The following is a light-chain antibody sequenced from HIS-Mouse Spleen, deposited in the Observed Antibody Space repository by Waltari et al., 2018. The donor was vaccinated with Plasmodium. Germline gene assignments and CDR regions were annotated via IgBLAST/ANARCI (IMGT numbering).Light chain of an antibody. CDR1: NLGSKS. CDR2: DDS. Sequence: SYVLTQPPSVSVAPGQTARITCGGNNLGSKSVHWYQQKPGQAPVLVVYDDSDRPSGIPERFSGSNSGNTATLTISRVEAGDEADDYCQVWDSSSDHYVFGTGTKVTVL. J-gene: IGLJ1*01. CDR3: QVWDSSSDHYV. V-gene: IGLV3-21*02.